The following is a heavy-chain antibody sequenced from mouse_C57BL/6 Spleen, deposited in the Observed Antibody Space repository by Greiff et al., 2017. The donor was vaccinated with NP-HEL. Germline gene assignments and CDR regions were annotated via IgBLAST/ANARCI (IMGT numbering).Heavy chain of an antibody. Sequence: EVKLIESGGGLVKPGGSLKLSCAASGFTFSDYGMHWVRQAPEKGLEWVAYISSGSSTIYYADTVKGRFTISRDNAKNTLFLQMTSLRSEDTAMYYCARGSNYGAWFAYWGQGTLVTVSA. CDR1: GFTFSDYG. CDR3: ARGSNYGAWFAY. CDR2: ISSGSSTI. V-gene: IGHV5-17*01. J-gene: IGHJ3*01. D-gene: IGHD2-5*01.